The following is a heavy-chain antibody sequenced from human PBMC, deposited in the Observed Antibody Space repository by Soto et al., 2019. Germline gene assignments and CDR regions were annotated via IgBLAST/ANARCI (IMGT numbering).Heavy chain of an antibody. CDR3: GGGGGGENWFDP. D-gene: IGHD3-16*01. CDR2: ISSSSSYT. V-gene: IGHV3-11*05. CDR1: GFTFSDYY. Sequence: QVQLVESGGGLVKPGGSLRLSCAASGFTFSDYYMSWIRQAPGKGLEWVSYISSSSSYTNYADSVKGRFTISRDNAKNSLYLKRNGLRAGAAAGYHGGGGGGGENWFDPWGQGTLVTVSS. J-gene: IGHJ5*02.